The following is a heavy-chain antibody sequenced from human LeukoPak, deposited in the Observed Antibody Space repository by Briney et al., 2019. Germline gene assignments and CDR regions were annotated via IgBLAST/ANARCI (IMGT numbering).Heavy chain of an antibody. J-gene: IGHJ3*02. CDR2: IYYSGST. Sequence: SETLSLTCTVSGYSISSGYYWGWIRQPPGKGLEWIGSIYYSGSTYYNPSLKSRVTISVDTSKNQFSLKLSSVTAADTAVYYCARGFFVVVVPGQHAFDIWGQGTMVTVSS. D-gene: IGHD2-2*01. CDR3: ARGFFVVVVPGQHAFDI. V-gene: IGHV4-38-2*02. CDR1: GYSISSGYY.